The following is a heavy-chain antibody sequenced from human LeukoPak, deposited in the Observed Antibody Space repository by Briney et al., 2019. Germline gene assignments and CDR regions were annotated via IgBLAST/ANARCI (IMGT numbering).Heavy chain of an antibody. CDR2: ISYDGSNK. D-gene: IGHD4-17*01. Sequence: GRSLRLSCAASGFTFSSYAMHWVRQAPGKGLEWVAVISYDGSNKYYADSVKGRFTISRVNSKNTLYPQMNSLRAEDTAVYYCASVFPPHTVTIGYFDYWGQGTLVTVSS. CDR1: GFTFSSYA. CDR3: ASVFPPHTVTIGYFDY. V-gene: IGHV3-30*04. J-gene: IGHJ4*02.